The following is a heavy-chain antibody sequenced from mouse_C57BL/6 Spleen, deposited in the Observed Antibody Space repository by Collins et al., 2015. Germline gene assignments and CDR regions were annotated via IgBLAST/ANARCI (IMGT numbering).Heavy chain of an antibody. J-gene: IGHJ3*01. CDR2: ISDGGSYT. CDR3: ARDRDYYGSWFAY. D-gene: IGHD1-2*01. CDR1: GFTFSDYY. Sequence: EVQLVESGGGLVKPGGSLKLSCAASGFTFSDYYMYWVRQTPEKRLEWVATISDGGSYTYYPDSVKGRFTISRDNAKNNLYLQMSSLKSEDTAMYYCARDRDYYGSWFAYWGQGTLVTVSA. V-gene: IGHV5-4*02.